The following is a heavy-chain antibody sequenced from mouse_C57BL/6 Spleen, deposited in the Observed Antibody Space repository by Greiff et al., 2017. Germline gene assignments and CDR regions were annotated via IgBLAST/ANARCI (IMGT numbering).Heavy chain of an antibody. CDR1: GYAFSSSW. J-gene: IGHJ4*01. CDR2: IYPGDGDT. V-gene: IGHV1-82*01. CDR3: ARRLSYAMDY. Sequence: QVQLQQSGPELVKPGASVKISCKASGYAFSSSWMNWVKQRPGKGLEWIGRIYPGDGDTNYNGKFKGKATLTADKSSSTAYMQLSSLTSEDSAVYFWARRLSYAMDYWGQGTSVTVSS. D-gene: IGHD1-2*01.